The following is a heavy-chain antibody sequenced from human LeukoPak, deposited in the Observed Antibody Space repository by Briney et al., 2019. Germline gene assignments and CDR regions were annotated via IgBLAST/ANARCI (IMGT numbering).Heavy chain of an antibody. V-gene: IGHV4-39*01. D-gene: IGHD6-19*01. CDR1: GGSISSSSYY. CDR2: IYYSGST. Sequence: PSETLSLTCTVSGGSISSSSYYWGWIRQPPGKGLEWIGSIYYSGSTYYNPSLKSRVTISVDTSKNQFSLKLSSVTAADTAVYYCASRDNGRRYSSGWYLNYWGQGTLVTVSS. J-gene: IGHJ4*02. CDR3: ASRDNGRRYSSGWYLNY.